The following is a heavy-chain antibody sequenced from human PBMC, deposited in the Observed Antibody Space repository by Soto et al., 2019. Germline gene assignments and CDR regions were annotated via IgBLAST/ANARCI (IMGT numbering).Heavy chain of an antibody. CDR3: AREFGGSRGFDY. CDR2: LNPSADTT. CDR1: GYSFTNYF. D-gene: IGHD1-26*01. Sequence: ASVKVSCKTSGYSFTNYFIHWVRQAPGQGLEWMGILNPSADTTNYAQKFQGRVTVTRDTSTSTVYMELRSLRSEDTALYVCAREFGGSRGFDYWGQGTLVTVSS. V-gene: IGHV1-46*01. J-gene: IGHJ4*02.